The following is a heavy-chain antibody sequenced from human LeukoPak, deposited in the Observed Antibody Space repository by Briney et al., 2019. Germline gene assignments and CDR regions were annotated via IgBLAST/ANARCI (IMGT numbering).Heavy chain of an antibody. Sequence: ASVKASCKASPYTFNKYYIHWVRQAPGQGLEWMGVINPSGRSASYAQRFQGKVTMTRDTSTSTVYMDLSSLTSEGTAVYYCARDSVELERRNWFDPWGQGTLVTVSS. CDR1: PYTFNKYY. CDR2: INPSGRSA. CDR3: ARDSVELERRNWFDP. J-gene: IGHJ5*02. D-gene: IGHD1-1*01. V-gene: IGHV1-46*02.